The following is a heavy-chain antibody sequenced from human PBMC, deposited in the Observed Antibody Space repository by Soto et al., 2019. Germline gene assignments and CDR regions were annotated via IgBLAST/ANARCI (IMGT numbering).Heavy chain of an antibody. Sequence: GESLKISCQGSGYSFTTYWISWVRQVPGKGLEWLGRIDPSDSYTSYSPSLEGHVSISVDKSISTAYLHWSSLRASDTAMYYCARHKKVGYLQVPGARDYWGPGTMVTVYS. CDR3: ARHKKVGYLQVPGARDY. J-gene: IGHJ4*02. D-gene: IGHD1-26*01. CDR1: GYSFTTYW. CDR2: IDPSDSYT. V-gene: IGHV5-10-1*01.